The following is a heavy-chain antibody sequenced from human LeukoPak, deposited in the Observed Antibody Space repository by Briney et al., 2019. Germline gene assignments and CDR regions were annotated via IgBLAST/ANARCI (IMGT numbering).Heavy chain of an antibody. CDR3: ATKQWLAPPPDS. CDR2: INTDGTVT. J-gene: IGHJ4*02. V-gene: IGHV3-74*01. CDR1: GFTFSKYW. D-gene: IGHD6-19*01. Sequence: GGSLRLSCAASGFTFSKYWMLWVSQAPGKGLDSVSRINTDGTVTTYADSVKGRFTVSRDNADNTMFLQMNSVRDEDTAVYYCATKQWLAPPPDSWGQGTPVTVSS.